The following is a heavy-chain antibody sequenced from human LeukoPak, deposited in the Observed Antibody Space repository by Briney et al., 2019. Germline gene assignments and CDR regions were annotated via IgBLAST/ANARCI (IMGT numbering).Heavy chain of an antibody. J-gene: IGHJ4*02. Sequence: GGSLRLSCTASEFSFSNHYMRWIRQAPGKGLEWVANINEDGSNKWHLGSVKGRFTVSRDNARNSLYLQMNSLRVEDTAVYYCTRVIVAVPGYFDYFDFWGQGVLVTVSS. D-gene: IGHD6-19*01. CDR2: INEDGSNK. V-gene: IGHV3-7*01. CDR3: TRVIVAVPGYFDYFDF. CDR1: EFSFSNHY.